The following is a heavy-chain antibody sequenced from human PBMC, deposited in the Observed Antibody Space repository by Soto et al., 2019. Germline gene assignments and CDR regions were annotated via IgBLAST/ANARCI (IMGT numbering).Heavy chain of an antibody. D-gene: IGHD3-10*01. CDR2: IDKVGTDS. CDR3: ARGWFGQDV. J-gene: IGHJ6*03. CDR1: EFTFSGRS. Sequence: EVQLVESGGGLVQPGGSLRLSCAASEFTFSGRSVHWVRQAPGKGLVWVSGIDKVGTDSTYADSVKGRFSSARDNAKNTVYLKMNSLRVEDTGVYFCARGWFGQDVWGKGTTVSVS. V-gene: IGHV3-74*01.